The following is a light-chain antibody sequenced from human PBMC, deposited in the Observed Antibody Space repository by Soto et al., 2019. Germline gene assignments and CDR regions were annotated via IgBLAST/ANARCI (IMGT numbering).Light chain of an antibody. V-gene: IGKV3-20*01. Sequence: EIVLTQSPGTLSLSPGERATLSCRASQSVSNNYLAWYQQKPGQAPRLLIYVASSRATGIPDRFSGSGSGTDFTLTISSLEPEDSAVYYCQQHGYSPWTFGQGTKVDIK. CDR3: QQHGYSPWT. J-gene: IGKJ1*01. CDR2: VAS. CDR1: QSVSNNY.